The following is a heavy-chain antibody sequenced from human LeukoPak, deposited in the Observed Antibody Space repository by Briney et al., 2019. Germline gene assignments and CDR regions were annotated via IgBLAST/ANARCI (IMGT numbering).Heavy chain of an antibody. CDR2: FDPEDGET. D-gene: IGHD4-23*01. Sequence: GASVKVSCKVSGYTLTELSMHWVRQAPGKGLEWMGGFDPEDGETIYAQKFQGRVTMTEDTSTDTAYMELSSLRSEDTAVYYCATSSSLRWGRVSFDYWGQGTLVTVSS. CDR3: ATSSSLRWGRVSFDY. J-gene: IGHJ4*02. V-gene: IGHV1-24*01. CDR1: GYTLTELS.